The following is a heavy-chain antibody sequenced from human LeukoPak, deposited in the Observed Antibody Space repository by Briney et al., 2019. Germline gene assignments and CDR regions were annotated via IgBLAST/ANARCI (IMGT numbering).Heavy chain of an antibody. J-gene: IGHJ3*02. CDR1: GGSFSGYY. Sequence: PSETLSLTCAVYGGSFSGYYWSWIRQPPGKGLEWIGEINHSGSTNYNPSLKSRVTMSVDTSKNQFSLKLSSVTAADTAVYYCARDLIGWFGDSQAFDIWGQGTMVTVSS. CDR2: INHSGST. V-gene: IGHV4-34*01. CDR3: ARDLIGWFGDSQAFDI. D-gene: IGHD3-10*01.